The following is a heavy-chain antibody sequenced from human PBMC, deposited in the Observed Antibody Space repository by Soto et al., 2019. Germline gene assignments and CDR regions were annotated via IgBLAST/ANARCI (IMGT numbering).Heavy chain of an antibody. CDR1: GGSISSYY. J-gene: IGHJ5*02. D-gene: IGHD3-16*02. V-gene: IGHV4-59*01. Sequence: PSETLSLTCTVSGGSISSYYWSWIRQPPGKGLEWIGYIYYSGSTNYNPSLKSRVTISVDTSKNQFSLKLSSVTAADTAVYYCARIVLGGDWFDPWGQGTLVTVSS. CDR2: IYYSGST. CDR3: ARIVLGGDWFDP.